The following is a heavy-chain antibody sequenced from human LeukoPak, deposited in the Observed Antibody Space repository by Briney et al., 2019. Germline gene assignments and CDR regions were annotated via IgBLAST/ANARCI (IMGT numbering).Heavy chain of an antibody. J-gene: IGHJ2*01. CDR3: AKGDDYGGTGGKWYFDL. V-gene: IGHV3-23*01. D-gene: IGHD4-23*01. CDR1: GFTFSNYG. CDR2: TSGGGGST. Sequence: GGSLRLSCAASGFTFSNYGMSWARQAPGKGLEWVSATSGGGGSTYYADSVKGRFTISRDNSKNTLYLQMNSLRAEDTAVYYCAKGDDYGGTGGKWYFDLWGRGTLVTVSS.